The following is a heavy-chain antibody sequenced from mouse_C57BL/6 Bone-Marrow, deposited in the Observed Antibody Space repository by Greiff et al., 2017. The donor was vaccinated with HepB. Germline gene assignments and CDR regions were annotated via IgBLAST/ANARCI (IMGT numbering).Heavy chain of an antibody. D-gene: IGHD1-1*01. Sequence: EVQLQQSGPVLVKPGASVKMSCKASGYTFTDYYMNWVKQSHGKSLEWIGVINPYNGGTSYNQKFKGKATLTVDKSSSTAYMELNSLTSEDSAVYYCAIRAYYSRGDFDYWGQGTTLTVSS. V-gene: IGHV1-19*01. CDR1: GYTFTDYY. CDR3: AIRAYYSRGDFDY. CDR2: INPYNGGT. J-gene: IGHJ2*01.